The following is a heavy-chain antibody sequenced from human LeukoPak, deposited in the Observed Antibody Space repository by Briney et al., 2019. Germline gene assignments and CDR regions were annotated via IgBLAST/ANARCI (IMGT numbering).Heavy chain of an antibody. D-gene: IGHD2-15*01. CDR2: ISYSGTT. CDR1: GGSISSADHY. CDR3: AVAVTGGWFDP. V-gene: IGHV4-31*03. J-gene: IGHJ5*02. Sequence: TLSLTCTVSGGSISSADHYRSWIRQHPDKGLEWLGFISYSGTTYYNPSLRSRLTISVDTSKNQFSLNLSSVTAADTAVYYCAVAVTGGWFDPWGQGTLVAVSS.